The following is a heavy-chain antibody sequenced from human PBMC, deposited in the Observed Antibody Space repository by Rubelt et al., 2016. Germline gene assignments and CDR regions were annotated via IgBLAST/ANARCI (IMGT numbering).Heavy chain of an antibody. J-gene: IGHJ3*02. CDR1: GGSISSYY. CDR2: IHYSGST. D-gene: IGHD5-12*01. Sequence: QVQLQESGPGLVKASETLSLTCTVSGGSISSYYWSWIRQPPGKGPEWIGYIHYSGSTNYNPSLKSRVPMSLDSSKNQFSLKLRSVTGADTAVYFCARTSGYNYDEAFDIWGQGQWSPSLQ. CDR3: ARTSGYNYDEAFDI. V-gene: IGHV4-59*12.